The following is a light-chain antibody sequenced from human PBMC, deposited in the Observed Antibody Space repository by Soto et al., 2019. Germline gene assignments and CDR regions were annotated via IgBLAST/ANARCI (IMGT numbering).Light chain of an antibody. CDR2: GAS. CDR1: QGIRSY. J-gene: IGKJ3*01. CDR3: LQLNTFPPFFT. V-gene: IGKV1-9*01. Sequence: DIQLTQSPSFLSASVGDRVTITCRTSQGIRSYLAWYQQRPGKAPELLIYGASTLRPGGASRFSGSGSGTEFTLTISSLQPEDFATYFCLQLNTFPPFFTFGPGTKVDIK.